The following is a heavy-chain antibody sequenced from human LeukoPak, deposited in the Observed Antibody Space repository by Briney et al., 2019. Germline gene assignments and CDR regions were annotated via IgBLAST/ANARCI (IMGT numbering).Heavy chain of an antibody. D-gene: IGHD2-15*01. CDR1: GFTFSSYW. CDR3: GRVSESLVNGGVSWSFDN. CDR2: INQDGSEK. V-gene: IGHV3-7*03. Sequence: GGSLRLSCAASGFTFSSYWMSWVRQAPGKGLEWVANINQDGSEKYYVDSVKGRFTISRDNAKNSLYLQMNSLRAEDTAVYYCGRVSESLVNGGVSWSFDNWGQGTLVTVSS. J-gene: IGHJ4*02.